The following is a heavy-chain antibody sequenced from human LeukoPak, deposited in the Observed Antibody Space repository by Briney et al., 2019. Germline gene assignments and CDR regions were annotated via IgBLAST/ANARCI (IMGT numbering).Heavy chain of an antibody. Sequence: GASVKVSCKAYGGTFSNYAINWIRQAPGPGLEWMGGIIPIFGTANYAQKLQGRVTMTTDTSTSTAYMELRSLRSDDTAVYYCARDGLSSSPRYYYYGMDVWGQGTTVTVSS. J-gene: IGHJ6*02. CDR3: ARDGLSSSPRYYYYGMDV. D-gene: IGHD6-6*01. V-gene: IGHV1-69*05. CDR1: GGTFSNYA. CDR2: IIPIFGTA.